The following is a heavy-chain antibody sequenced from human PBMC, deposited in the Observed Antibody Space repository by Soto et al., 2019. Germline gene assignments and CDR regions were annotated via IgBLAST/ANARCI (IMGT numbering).Heavy chain of an antibody. CDR1: GGSFSGYY. CDR3: ARGVVGYSYGANGLYYYYGMDV. V-gene: IGHV4-34*01. CDR2: INHSGST. D-gene: IGHD5-18*01. J-gene: IGHJ6*02. Sequence: QVQLQQWGAGLLKPSETLSLTCAVYGGSFSGYYWSWIRQPPGKGLEWIGEINHSGSTNYNPSLKSRVTISVDTSKNQFSLKLSSVTAADTAVYYCARGVVGYSYGANGLYYYYGMDVWGQGTTVTVSS.